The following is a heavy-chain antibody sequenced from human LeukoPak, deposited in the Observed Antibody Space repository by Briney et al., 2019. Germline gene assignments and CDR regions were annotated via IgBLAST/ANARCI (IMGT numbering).Heavy chain of an antibody. Sequence: ASVKVSCKASGYTFTAYFMHWVRQAPGQGLEWMGWINPNSGGSNYAQRFQGRVTMTRDTSISTVYMELSRPISDDTAVYYCARGLYCSGGSCYGPFDYWGQGTLVTVSS. CDR2: INPNSGGS. CDR3: ARGLYCSGGSCYGPFDY. V-gene: IGHV1-2*02. J-gene: IGHJ4*02. D-gene: IGHD2-15*01. CDR1: GYTFTAYF.